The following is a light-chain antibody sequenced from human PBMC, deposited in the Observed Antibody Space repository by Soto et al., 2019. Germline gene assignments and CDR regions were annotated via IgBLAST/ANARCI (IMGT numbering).Light chain of an antibody. CDR2: EVS. CDR3: SSYTSSATWV. V-gene: IGLV2-14*01. J-gene: IGLJ3*02. Sequence: QPVAVSGSPGQSITISCTGTSSDVGGYRYVSWYQQSPGEAPILIIYEVSNRPSGISNRFSGSKSGNTASLIISGLQAEDEADYYCSSYTSSATWVFGGGTKVTVL. CDR1: SSDVGGYRY.